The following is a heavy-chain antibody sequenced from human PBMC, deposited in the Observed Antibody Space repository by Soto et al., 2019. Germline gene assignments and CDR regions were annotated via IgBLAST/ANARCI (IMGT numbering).Heavy chain of an antibody. V-gene: IGHV4-39*01. D-gene: IGHD3-10*01. J-gene: IGHJ5*02. CDR2: IYYSGSA. CDR1: GGSISSSSYY. CDR3: ARRRYYGSGSSCNWFDP. Sequence: QLQLQESGPGLVKPSETLSLTCTVSGGSISSSSYYWGWIRQPPGKGLEWIGSIYYSGSAYYNPSLKSRVTISVDTSKTQFSLKLSSVTAADTAVYYCARRRYYGSGSSCNWFDPWGQGTLVTVSS.